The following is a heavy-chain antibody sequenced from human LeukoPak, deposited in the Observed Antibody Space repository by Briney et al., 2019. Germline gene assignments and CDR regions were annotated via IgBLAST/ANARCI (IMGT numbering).Heavy chain of an antibody. D-gene: IGHD1-20*01. CDR2: IYHSGST. V-gene: IGHV4-30-2*01. Sequence: SETLSLTCTVSGGSISSGGYYWSWIRQPPGKGLEWIGYIYHSGSTYYNPSLKSRVTISVDRSKSQFSLKLSSVTAADTAVYYCAGALGAVTGTAFDYWGQGTLVTVSS. J-gene: IGHJ4*02. CDR3: AGALGAVTGTAFDY. CDR1: GGSISSGGYY.